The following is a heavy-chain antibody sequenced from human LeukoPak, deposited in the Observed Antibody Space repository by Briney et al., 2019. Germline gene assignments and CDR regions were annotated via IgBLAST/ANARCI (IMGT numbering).Heavy chain of an antibody. CDR1: GFTFSSYG. CDR2: IWYDGSKK. D-gene: IGHD6-19*01. J-gene: IGHJ1*01. V-gene: IGHV3-33*01. CDR3: ARVSEDHTPGWYGEYFQH. Sequence: PGRSLRLSCAASGFTFSSYGMHWVRQAPGKGLEWVAVIWYDGSKKNYAYSVNGRFTVARDNSKNTLYLQMNSLGVEATAVYFCARVSEDHTPGWYGEYFQHWGQGTLVTVSS.